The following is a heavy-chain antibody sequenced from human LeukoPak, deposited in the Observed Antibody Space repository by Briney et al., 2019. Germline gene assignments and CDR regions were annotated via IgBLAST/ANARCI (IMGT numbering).Heavy chain of an antibody. J-gene: IGHJ6*03. D-gene: IGHD6-13*01. CDR1: GYTLTELS. CDR3: AAGIAAARQIHYYCYYMDV. Sequence: ASVKVSCKVSGYTLTELSMHWVRQAPGKGLEWVGGFDPEDGETIYAQKFQGRVTMTEDTSTDTAYMELSSLRSEDTAVYYCAAGIAAARQIHYYCYYMDVWGKGTTVTISS. CDR2: FDPEDGET. V-gene: IGHV1-24*01.